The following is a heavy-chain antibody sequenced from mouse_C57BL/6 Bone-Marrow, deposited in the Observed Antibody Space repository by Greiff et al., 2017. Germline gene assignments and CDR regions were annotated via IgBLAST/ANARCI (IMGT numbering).Heavy chain of an antibody. CDR3: ARPNYYGSRAWFAY. D-gene: IGHD1-1*01. J-gene: IGHJ3*01. Sequence: EVQLVESGGGLVQPGGSLSLSCAASGFTFTDYYMSWVRQPPGQALEWLGFIRNKANGYTTEYSASVKGRFTISRANSQSILYLPMNALSAEESDTYYGARPNYYGSRAWFAYWGQGTLVTVSA. V-gene: IGHV7-3*01. CDR1: GFTFTDYY. CDR2: IRNKANGYTT.